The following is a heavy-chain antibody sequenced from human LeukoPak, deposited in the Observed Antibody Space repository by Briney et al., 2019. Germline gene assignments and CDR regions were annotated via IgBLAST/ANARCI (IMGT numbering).Heavy chain of an antibody. CDR1: GFSFTNAW. Sequence: GGSLRLSCADSGFSFTNAWLTWVRQAPGKGLEWVGRIKSKGDGETTDYAAPVEGRFSMSRDDSKATLYLQMNSLKTEDTAVYYCTTDLGLTMIRGVIVKWGQGTLVTVSS. CDR3: TTDLGLTMIRGVIVK. CDR2: IKSKGDGETT. V-gene: IGHV3-15*01. J-gene: IGHJ4*02. D-gene: IGHD3-10*01.